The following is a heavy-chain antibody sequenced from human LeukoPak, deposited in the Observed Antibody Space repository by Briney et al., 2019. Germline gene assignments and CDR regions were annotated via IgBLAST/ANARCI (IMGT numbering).Heavy chain of an antibody. Sequence: SETLSLTCTVSGGSISSYYWSWIRQPAGKGLEWIGRIYTSGSTNYNPSLKSRVTMSVDTSKNQFSLKLSSVTAADTAVYYCAGDQVNGLLNYYYYYGMDVWGQGTTVTVSS. CDR2: IYTSGST. J-gene: IGHJ6*02. CDR1: GGSISSYY. V-gene: IGHV4-4*07. D-gene: IGHD1-26*01. CDR3: AGDQVNGLLNYYYYYGMDV.